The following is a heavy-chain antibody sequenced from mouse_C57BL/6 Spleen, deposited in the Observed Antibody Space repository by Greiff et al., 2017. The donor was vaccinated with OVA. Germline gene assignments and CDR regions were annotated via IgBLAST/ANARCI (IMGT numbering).Heavy chain of an antibody. D-gene: IGHD1-1*01. CDR2: IYPGSGNT. Sequence: VQRVESGPELVKPGASVKISCKASGYTFTDYYINWVKQRPGQGLEWIGWIYPGSGNTKYNEKFKGKATVTVDTSSSTAYMQLSSLTSEDSAVYFCARRTTVVAFDYWGQGTTLTVSS. CDR3: ARRTTVVAFDY. CDR1: GYTFTDYY. V-gene: IGHV1-84*01. J-gene: IGHJ2*01.